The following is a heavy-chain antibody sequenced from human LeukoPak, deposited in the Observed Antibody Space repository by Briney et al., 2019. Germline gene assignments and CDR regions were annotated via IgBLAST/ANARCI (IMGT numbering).Heavy chain of an antibody. CDR2: ISFDGTNK. J-gene: IGHJ4*02. D-gene: IGHD3-22*01. Sequence: PGGSLRLSCAASGFTFSDHYMDWVRQAPGKGLEWVAVISFDGTNKFYADSVKGRFTISRDNSKNALYLQMNSLRAEDTAVYYCAKGSYYERPWYFDYWGQGTLVTVSS. CDR3: AKGSYYERPWYFDY. V-gene: IGHV3-30*18. CDR1: GFTFSDHY.